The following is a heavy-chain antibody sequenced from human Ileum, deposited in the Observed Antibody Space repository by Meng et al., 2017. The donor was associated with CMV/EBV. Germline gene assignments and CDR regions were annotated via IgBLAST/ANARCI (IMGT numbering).Heavy chain of an antibody. CDR3: ARGFYDFWEPDY. V-gene: IGHV4-39*07. CDR1: GGSSSRGSHV. CDR2: IYYTGTT. Sequence: QLQSQELGPGLVKPSETLSPTCSVSGGSSSRGSHVWVWIRQPPGKGLEWIGTIYYTGTTYYNPSLKSRVTISVDTSKNQFSLKVSSVTAADTALYYCARGFYDFWEPDYWGHGTLVTVSS. D-gene: IGHD3/OR15-3a*01. J-gene: IGHJ4*01.